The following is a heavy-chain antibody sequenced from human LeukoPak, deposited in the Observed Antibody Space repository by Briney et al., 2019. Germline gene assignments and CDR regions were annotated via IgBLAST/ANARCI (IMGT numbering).Heavy chain of an antibody. J-gene: IGHJ4*02. Sequence: GGSLRLSCAASGFTFSSYAMSWVRQAPGKGLEWVSAISGSGSTYYADSVKGRFTISRDNSKNTLYLQMNSLRAEDTAVYYCAKVARTRITMIVVVGFDYWGQGTLVTVSS. CDR2: ISGSGST. CDR1: GFTFSSYA. V-gene: IGHV3-23*01. D-gene: IGHD3-22*01. CDR3: AKVARTRITMIVVVGFDY.